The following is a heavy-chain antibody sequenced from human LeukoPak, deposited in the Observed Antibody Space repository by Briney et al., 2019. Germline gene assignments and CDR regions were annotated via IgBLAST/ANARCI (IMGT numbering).Heavy chain of an antibody. D-gene: IGHD2-2*01. CDR3: AKEGLIVVVPAAMGDY. V-gene: IGHV3-23*01. CDR2: ISGSGGNT. Sequence: GGSLRLSCAASGFTFSSYAMSWVRQAPGKGLEWVSAISGSGGNTYYADSVKGRFTISRDNSKNTLYLQMNSLRAEDTAVYYCAKEGLIVVVPAAMGDYWGQGTLVTVSS. J-gene: IGHJ4*02. CDR1: GFTFSSYA.